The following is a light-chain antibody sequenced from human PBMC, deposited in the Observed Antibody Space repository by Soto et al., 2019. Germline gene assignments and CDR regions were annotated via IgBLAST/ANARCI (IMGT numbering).Light chain of an antibody. J-gene: IGKJ1*01. CDR1: QSISSW. CDR3: QQSYITLWT. V-gene: IGKV1-5*01. CDR2: GAS. Sequence: DIQMTQSPSTLSASVGDRVTITCRASQSISSWLAWYQQKPGEAPNLLIFGASTLQSGVPTRFSGSGSGTDFTLTISSLQPEDFATYYCQQSYITLWTFGQGTKVDIK.